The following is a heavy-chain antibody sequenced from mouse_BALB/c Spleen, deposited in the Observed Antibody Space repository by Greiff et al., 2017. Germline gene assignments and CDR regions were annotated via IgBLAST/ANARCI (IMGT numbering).Heavy chain of an antibody. V-gene: IGHV3-6*02. CDR2: ISYDGSN. J-gene: IGHJ4*01. D-gene: IGHD1-1*01. Sequence: EVQLQQSGPGLVKPSQSLSLTCSVTGYSITSGYYWNWIRQFPGNKLEWMGYISYDGSNNYNPSLKNRISITRDTSKNQFFLKLNSVTTEDTATYYCARVEGVHYYGSSYAMDYWGQGTSVTVSS. CDR3: ARVEGVHYYGSSYAMDY. CDR1: GYSITSGYY.